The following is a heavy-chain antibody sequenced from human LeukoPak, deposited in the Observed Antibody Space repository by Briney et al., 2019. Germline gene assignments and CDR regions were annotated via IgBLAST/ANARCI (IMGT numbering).Heavy chain of an antibody. D-gene: IGHD3-10*01. CDR2: IKRKSEGGTT. CDR1: GVTFNNAW. Sequence: EGSLRLSCAASGVTFNNAWVSWVRQAPGKGLEWVGRIKRKSEGGTTGYAAPVKGRFTISRDDSKNTVYLQMNSLKTEDTAVYYCTTEWSLSASGTPERLDYWGQGTLVTVSS. V-gene: IGHV3-15*01. J-gene: IGHJ4*02. CDR3: TTEWSLSASGTPERLDY.